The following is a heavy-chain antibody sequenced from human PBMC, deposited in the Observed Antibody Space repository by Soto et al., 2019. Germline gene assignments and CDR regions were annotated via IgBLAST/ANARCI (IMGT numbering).Heavy chain of an antibody. Sequence: GSLRLSCAASGFTFSSYRMHWVRQAPGKGLVWVSRINSDGSSTSYADSVKGRFTISRDNAKNTLYLQMNSLRAEDTAVYYCARETAYYYDSSGYYHDAFDIWGQGTMVTV. CDR1: GFTFSSYR. D-gene: IGHD3-22*01. V-gene: IGHV3-74*01. CDR2: INSDGSST. J-gene: IGHJ3*02. CDR3: ARETAYYYDSSGYYHDAFDI.